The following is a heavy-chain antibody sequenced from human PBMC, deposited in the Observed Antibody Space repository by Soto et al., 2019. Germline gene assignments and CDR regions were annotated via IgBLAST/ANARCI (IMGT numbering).Heavy chain of an antibody. D-gene: IGHD6-13*01. V-gene: IGHV4-34*01. Sequence: SETLSLTCAVYGGSFSGYYWSWIRQPPGKGLEWIGEINHSGSTNYNPSLKSRVTISVDTSKNQFSLKLSSVTAADTAVYYCARYSSSPSGWLDPWGQGTLVTVSS. CDR3: ARYSSSPSGWLDP. CDR2: INHSGST. J-gene: IGHJ5*02. CDR1: GGSFSGYY.